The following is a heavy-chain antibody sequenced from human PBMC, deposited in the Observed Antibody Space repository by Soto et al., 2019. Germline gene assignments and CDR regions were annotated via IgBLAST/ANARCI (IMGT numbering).Heavy chain of an antibody. Sequence: GGSLRLCCAASGFTFSSYSMNWVRQAPGKGLEWVSSISSSSSYIYYADSVKGRFTISRDNAKNSLYLQMNSLRAEDTAVYYCARDQSGYGDYPEAYYYGMDVWGQGTTVTVSS. V-gene: IGHV3-21*01. CDR3: ARDQSGYGDYPEAYYYGMDV. D-gene: IGHD4-17*01. CDR1: GFTFSSYS. CDR2: ISSSSSYI. J-gene: IGHJ6*02.